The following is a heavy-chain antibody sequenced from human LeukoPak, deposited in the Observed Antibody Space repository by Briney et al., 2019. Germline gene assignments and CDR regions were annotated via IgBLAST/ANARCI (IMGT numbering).Heavy chain of an antibody. Sequence: GGSLRLSCAASGFTFDDYGMSWVRQAPGKGLEWVSGINWSGGSTGYADSVKGRFTISRDNAKNSLYPQMNSLRAEDTALYYCATSRIAVAGRDYWGQGTLVTVSS. J-gene: IGHJ4*02. CDR1: GFTFDDYG. CDR3: ATSRIAVAGRDY. CDR2: INWSGGST. V-gene: IGHV3-20*04. D-gene: IGHD6-19*01.